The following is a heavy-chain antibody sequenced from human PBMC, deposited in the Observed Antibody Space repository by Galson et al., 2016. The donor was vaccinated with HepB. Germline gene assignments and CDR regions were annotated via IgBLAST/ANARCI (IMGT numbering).Heavy chain of an antibody. J-gene: IGHJ5*02. CDR3: ARRGSGWSQTGFDP. D-gene: IGHD6-19*01. V-gene: IGHV5-10-1*01. CDR1: GYRITSYW. Sequence: QSGAEVKKPGESLRISCKGSGYRITSYWITWVRQMPGKGLEWMGRIDPSDSYTKYSPSFQGHVSISADKSINTAYLQWSSLKASDTAVYYCARRGSGWSQTGFDPWGQGTLVTVSS. CDR2: IDPSDSYT.